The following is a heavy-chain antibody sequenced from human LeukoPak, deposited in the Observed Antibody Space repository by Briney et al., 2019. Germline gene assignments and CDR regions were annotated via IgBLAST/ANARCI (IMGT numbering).Heavy chain of an antibody. CDR2: INRDGSTI. V-gene: IGHV3-74*01. J-gene: IGHJ4*02. CDR1: GFTFSSYG. Sequence: GGSLRLSCAASGFTFSSYGMHWVRQAPGKGLVWVSRINRDGSTISYAASVKGRFTISRDDSKSIAYLQMNSLKTEDTAVYYCTRDIGYSSSGIDYWGQGTLVTVSS. D-gene: IGHD6-13*01. CDR3: TRDIGYSSSGIDY.